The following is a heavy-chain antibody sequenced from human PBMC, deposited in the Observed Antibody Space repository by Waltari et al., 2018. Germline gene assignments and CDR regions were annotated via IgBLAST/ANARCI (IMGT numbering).Heavy chain of an antibody. CDR1: GGSFSSGDYY. Sequence: QVQLQESGPGLVKPSQTLSLTCTVSGGSFSSGDYYWRWIRQPPGKGLEWIGYIYYSGSTYYTPSLKSRVTISVDTSKNQFSLKLSSVTAADTAVYYCASEVVPDYYFDYWGQGTLVTVSS. J-gene: IGHJ4*02. CDR3: ASEVVPDYYFDY. D-gene: IGHD2-2*01. V-gene: IGHV4-30-4*08. CDR2: IYYSGST.